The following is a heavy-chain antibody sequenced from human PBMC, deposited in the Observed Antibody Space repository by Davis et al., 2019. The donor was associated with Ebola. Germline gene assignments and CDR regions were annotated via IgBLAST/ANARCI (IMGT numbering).Heavy chain of an antibody. Sequence: PGGSLRLSCAASGFTFSSYGMHWVRQAPGKGLEWVAVIWYDGSNKYYADSVKGRFTISRDNSKNTLYLQMNSLRAEDTAVYYCARYGDHWGFDYWGQRTLVTVSS. CDR3: ARYGDHWGFDY. CDR2: IWYDGSNK. V-gene: IGHV3-33*01. D-gene: IGHD4-17*01. CDR1: GFTFSSYG. J-gene: IGHJ4*02.